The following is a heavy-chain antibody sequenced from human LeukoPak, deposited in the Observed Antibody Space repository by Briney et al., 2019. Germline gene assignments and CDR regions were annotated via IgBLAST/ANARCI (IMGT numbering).Heavy chain of an antibody. J-gene: IGHJ4*02. CDR1: GFTFGDYA. CDR3: TRFPGYRSGGSCFNFDY. V-gene: IGHV3-49*03. CDR2: IRSKAYGGTT. D-gene: IGHD2-15*01. Sequence: GESLRLSCTAPGFTFGDYAMSWFRQAPGKGLEWVGFIRSKAYGGTTEYAASVKGRFTISRDDSKSIAYLQMNSLKTEDTAVYYCTRFPGYRSGGSCFNFDYGGQGTLVTVSS.